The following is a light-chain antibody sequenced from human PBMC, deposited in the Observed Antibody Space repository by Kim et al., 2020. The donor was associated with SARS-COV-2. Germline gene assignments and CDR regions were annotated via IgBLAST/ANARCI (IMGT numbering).Light chain of an antibody. CDR3: KQYNNRPPLT. V-gene: IGKV3-15*01. Sequence: SQGEKAAPSCRASPSVVNNLAWYQQNTGQGTRLLIYDAATTATGIPARCSGSGSGTEFTLLISSLQSEDFVVYYCKQYNNRPPLTFGGGTKVDIK. CDR2: DAA. J-gene: IGKJ4*02. CDR1: PSVVNN.